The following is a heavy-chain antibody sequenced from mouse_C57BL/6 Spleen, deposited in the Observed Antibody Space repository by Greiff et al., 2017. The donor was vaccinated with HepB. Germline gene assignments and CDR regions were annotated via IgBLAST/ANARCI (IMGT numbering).Heavy chain of an antibody. J-gene: IGHJ2*01. Sequence: VQLQQSGAELVKPGASVKISCKASGYAFSSYWMNWVKQRPGKGLEWIGQIYPGDGDTNYNGKFKGKATLTADKSSSTAYMQLSSLTSEDSAVYFCARGLLGFYYAMDYWGQGTTLTVSS. CDR2: IYPGDGDT. CDR1: GYAFSSYW. V-gene: IGHV1-80*01. CDR3: ARGLLGFYYAMDY. D-gene: IGHD1-1*02.